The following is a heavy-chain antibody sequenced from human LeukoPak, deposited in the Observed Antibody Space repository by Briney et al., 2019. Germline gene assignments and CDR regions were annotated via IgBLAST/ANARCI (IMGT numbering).Heavy chain of an antibody. CDR1: GGSISNFY. D-gene: IGHD3-10*01. Sequence: PSETLSLTCTVSGGSISNFYWNWIRQPPGKGLEWIGNIYYSGSTNYNPSLKSRVTISVDTSKNQFSLRLNSVTAADTAVYYCARDSRGRVFSGFDYWGQGTLVTVSS. CDR3: ARDSRGRVFSGFDY. V-gene: IGHV4-59*12. CDR2: IYYSGST. J-gene: IGHJ4*02.